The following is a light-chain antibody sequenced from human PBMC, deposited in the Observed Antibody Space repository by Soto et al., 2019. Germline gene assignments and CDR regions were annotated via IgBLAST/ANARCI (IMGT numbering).Light chain of an antibody. CDR1: QSILYSSNNKNQ. CDR2: WAS. CDR3: QQYNSPPYT. V-gene: IGKV4-1*01. Sequence: DIVMTQSPESLAVSLGERATINCKSSQSILYSSNNKNQLAWYQQKPGQPPKLLIYWASTRESGVPDRFSGSESGTDVTLTISSLQAEDVAVYYCQQYNSPPYTFGQGTKLEI. J-gene: IGKJ2*01.